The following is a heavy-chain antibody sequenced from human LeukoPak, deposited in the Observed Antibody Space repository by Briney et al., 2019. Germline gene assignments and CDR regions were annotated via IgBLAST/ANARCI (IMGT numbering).Heavy chain of an antibody. CDR1: GGSISSYY. D-gene: IGHD2-15*01. Sequence: SETLSLTCTVSGGSISSYYWSWIRQPPGKGLEWIGYIYYSGSTNYNPSLKSRVTISVDTSKNQFSLKLSSVTAADTAVYYCARVAGDRYCSGGSCYWFDPWGQGTLVTVSS. CDR3: ARVAGDRYCSGGSCYWFDP. J-gene: IGHJ5*02. V-gene: IGHV4-59*12. CDR2: IYYSGST.